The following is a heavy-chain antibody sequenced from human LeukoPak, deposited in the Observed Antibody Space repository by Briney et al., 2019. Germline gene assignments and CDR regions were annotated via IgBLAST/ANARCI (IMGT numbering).Heavy chain of an antibody. CDR3: ARSSSSWYYYYYYYMDV. D-gene: IGHD6-13*01. J-gene: IGHJ6*03. CDR1: GYTFTSYD. V-gene: IGHV1-8*01. CDR2: MNPNSGNT. Sequence: GASVKLSCKASGYTFTSYDINWVRQATGQGLEWMGWMNPNSGNTGYAQKFQGRVTMTRNTSISTAYMELSSLRSEDTAVYYCARSSSSWYYYYYYYMDVWGKGTTVTVSS.